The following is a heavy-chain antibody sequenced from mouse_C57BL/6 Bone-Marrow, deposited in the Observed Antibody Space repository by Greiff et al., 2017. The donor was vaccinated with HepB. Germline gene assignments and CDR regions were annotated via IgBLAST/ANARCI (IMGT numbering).Heavy chain of an antibody. J-gene: IGHJ2*01. D-gene: IGHD1-1*01. CDR1: GFTFSDYG. Sequence: EVKLVESGGGLVKPGGSLKLSCAASGFTFSDYGMHWVRQAPEKGLEWVAYISSGSSTIYYADTVKGRFTISRDNAKNTLFLQMTSLRSEDTAMYYCARQGYGSSHFDYWGQGTTLTVSS. CDR3: ARQGYGSSHFDY. CDR2: ISSGSSTI. V-gene: IGHV5-17*01.